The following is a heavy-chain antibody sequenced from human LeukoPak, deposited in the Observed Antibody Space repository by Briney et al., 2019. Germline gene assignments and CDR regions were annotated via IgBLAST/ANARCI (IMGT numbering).Heavy chain of an antibody. CDR2: IYPGDSDT. D-gene: IGHD1-26*01. Sequence: GESLKISCKGSGYSFTSYWIGWVRQMPGRGLEWMGIIYPGDSDTRYSPSFQGQVTISADKSISTAYLQWSSLKASDTAMYYCARSSGSYPYHYYGMDVWGQGTTVTVSS. CDR3: ARSSGSYPYHYYGMDV. V-gene: IGHV5-51*01. J-gene: IGHJ6*02. CDR1: GYSFTSYW.